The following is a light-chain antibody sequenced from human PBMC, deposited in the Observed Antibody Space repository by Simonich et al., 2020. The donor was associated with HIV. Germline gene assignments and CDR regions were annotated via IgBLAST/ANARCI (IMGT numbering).Light chain of an antibody. Sequence: IQLTQSPSFLSASVGDRVTITCRASQVISDYLAWYQQKPGKAPKLLIYAASNLEAGVPSRFIGSGSGTDFTFTISSLQPEDIATYYCQQYDNLPWTFGQGTKVEIK. CDR2: AAS. CDR1: QVISDY. CDR3: QQYDNLPWT. V-gene: IGKV1-33*01. J-gene: IGKJ1*01.